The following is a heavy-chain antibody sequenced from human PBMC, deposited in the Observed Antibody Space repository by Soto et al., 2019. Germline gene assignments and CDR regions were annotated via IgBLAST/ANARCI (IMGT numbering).Heavy chain of an antibody. D-gene: IGHD3-22*01. CDR3: AKGLTDYYDSRGDGYY. CDR1: GFTFSSYG. V-gene: IGHV3-30*18. CDR2: ISYDGSNK. Sequence: GGSLRLSCAASGFTFSSYGMHWVRQAPGKGLEWAAVISYDGSNKYYADSVKGRFTISRDNSKNTLYLQMNSLRAEDTPVYYYAKGLTDYYDSRGDGYYWGQGSLGTVSS. J-gene: IGHJ4*02.